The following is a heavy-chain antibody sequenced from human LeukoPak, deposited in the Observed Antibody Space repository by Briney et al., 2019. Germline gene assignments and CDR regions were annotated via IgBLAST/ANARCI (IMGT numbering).Heavy chain of an antibody. CDR2: ISSVGSYT. CDR1: GFTFSDYY. J-gene: IGHJ4*02. Sequence: GGSLRLPCAASGFTFSDYYMSWIRQAPGKGLEWISYISSVGSYTNYADSVKGRFTISRDNAKNSLYLQMNSLRAEDTAVYYCARLGSGSYFDYWGQGTLVTVSS. CDR3: ARLGSGSYFDY. V-gene: IGHV3-11*06. D-gene: IGHD3-3*01.